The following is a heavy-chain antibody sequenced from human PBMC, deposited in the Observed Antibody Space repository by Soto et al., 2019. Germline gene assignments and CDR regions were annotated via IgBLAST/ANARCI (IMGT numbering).Heavy chain of an antibody. CDR2: ISGRGGET. J-gene: IGHJ4*02. Sequence: EVQLLQSGGGLVQPGGSLRRSCTASGFIYSIYAMAWVRQAPGKGLEWVSAISGRGGETYYADSVKGRFTISRDNSKNTVDLQMTNLRAEDTAVYYCAKESAVAVATPPEYWGQGTLVTVAS. CDR1: GFIYSIYA. CDR3: AKESAVAVATPPEY. D-gene: IGHD5-12*01. V-gene: IGHV3-23*01.